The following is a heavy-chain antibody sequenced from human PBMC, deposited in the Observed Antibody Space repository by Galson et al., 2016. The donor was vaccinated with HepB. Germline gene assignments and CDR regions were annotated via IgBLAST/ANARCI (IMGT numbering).Heavy chain of an antibody. D-gene: IGHD1-14*01. CDR3: ASVPISGTTFDD. CDR1: GFSVNNSY. CDR2: TYSGGGT. Sequence: SLRLSCAASGFSVNNSYMAWVRQAPGRGLEWVSFTYSGGGTYYADSVKGRFTISRDNSKNTLFLQINSLRPEDTAVYYCASVPISGTTFDDWGPGTLVTVSS. J-gene: IGHJ1*01. V-gene: IGHV3-53*05.